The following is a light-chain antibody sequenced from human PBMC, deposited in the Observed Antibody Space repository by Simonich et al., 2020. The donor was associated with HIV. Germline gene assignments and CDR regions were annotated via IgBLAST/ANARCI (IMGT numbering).Light chain of an antibody. V-gene: IGKV4-1*01. J-gene: IGKJ3*01. CDR3: QQYYSTPFT. Sequence: DIVMTQSPDSLAVSLGERATINCKSSHTILYNNKYYLAWYQQKPGQPPKLLIYWASTREAGVPDRFSGSGSGADFALTISSLQAEDVAVYYCQQYYSTPFTFGPGTKVDIK. CDR1: HTILYNNKYY. CDR2: WAS.